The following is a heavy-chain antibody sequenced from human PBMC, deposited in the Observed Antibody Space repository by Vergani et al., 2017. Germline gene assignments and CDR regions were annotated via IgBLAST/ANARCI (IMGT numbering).Heavy chain of an antibody. CDR3: ARVRITMVRGNAFDI. CDR1: GGTFSSYA. V-gene: IGHV1-3*01. D-gene: IGHD3-10*01. J-gene: IGHJ3*02. Sequence: QVQLVQSGAEVKKPGSSVKVSCKASGGTFSSYAISWVRQAPGQGLEWMGWINAGNGNTKYSQKFQGRVTITRDTSASTAYMELSSLRSEDTAVYYCARVRITMVRGNAFDIWGQGTMVTVSS. CDR2: INAGNGNT.